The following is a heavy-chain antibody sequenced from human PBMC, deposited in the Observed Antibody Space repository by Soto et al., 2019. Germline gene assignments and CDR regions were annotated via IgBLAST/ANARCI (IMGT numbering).Heavy chain of an antibody. J-gene: IGHJ4*02. Sequence: SETLSLTCTVSGGSISSYFWSWIRQPPGKGLEWIGYIYYSGSTNYNPSLKSRVTISVDTSKNQFSLRLSSVTAADTAVYYCANYDSSGFGIWGWGQGTLVTVPQ. CDR3: ANYDSSGFGIWG. CDR2: IYYSGST. V-gene: IGHV4-59*01. D-gene: IGHD3-22*01. CDR1: GGSISSYF.